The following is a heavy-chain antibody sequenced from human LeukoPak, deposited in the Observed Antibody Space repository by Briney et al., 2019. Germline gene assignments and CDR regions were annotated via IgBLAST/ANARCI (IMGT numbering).Heavy chain of an antibody. CDR3: AREPWGGQIDY. CDR2: INPNSGVT. J-gene: IGHJ4*02. CDR1: GYTFTGYY. D-gene: IGHD3-16*01. Sequence: ASVKVSCKASGYTFTGYYMHWVRQAPGQGLEWMGWINPNSGVTNYGQKFQGRVTMARDTSISTAYMELSSLRSDDTAVYYCAREPWGGQIDYWGQGTLVTVSS. V-gene: IGHV1-2*02.